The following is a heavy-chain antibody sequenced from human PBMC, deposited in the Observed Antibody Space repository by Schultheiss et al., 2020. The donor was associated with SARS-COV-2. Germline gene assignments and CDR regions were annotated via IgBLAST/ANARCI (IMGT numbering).Heavy chain of an antibody. CDR1: GFTFSNAW. D-gene: IGHD3-10*01. J-gene: IGHJ4*02. CDR3: ARALRTMVRGVTGVGLGY. CDR2: IKSKTDGGTT. V-gene: IGHV3-15*07. Sequence: GSLRLSCAASGFTFSNAWMNWVRQAPGKGLEWVGRIKSKTDGGTTDYAAPVKGRFTISRDDSKNTLYLQMNSLKTEDTAVYYCARALRTMVRGVTGVGLGYWGQGTLVTVSS.